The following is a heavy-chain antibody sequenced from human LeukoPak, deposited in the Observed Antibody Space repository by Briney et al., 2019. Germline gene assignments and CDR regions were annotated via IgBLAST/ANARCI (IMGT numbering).Heavy chain of an antibody. CDR2: IRPSVGST. D-gene: IGHD3-10*01. J-gene: IGHJ6*03. CDR3: ARGPRITLVRGGQWYYYMDV. V-gene: IGHV1-46*01. Sequence: ASVKVSCKASGYTFTSYYLYWVRQAPGQGLEWMGIIRPSVGSTNYAQKFQGRVTMTRDTSTSTVYMELSSLRSEDTAVYYCARGPRITLVRGGQWYYYMDVWGKGTTATIPS. CDR1: GYTFTSYY.